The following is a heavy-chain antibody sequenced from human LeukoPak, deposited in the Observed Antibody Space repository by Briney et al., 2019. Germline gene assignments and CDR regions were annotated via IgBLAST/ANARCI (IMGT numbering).Heavy chain of an antibody. J-gene: IGHJ6*03. CDR2: INPNTAGT. CDR1: GYTFTGYY. Sequence: GASVKVSCKASGYTFTGYYFHWVRQAPGQGLEWMGWINPNTAGTNYAQKFLGGVTLTWDTSISTAYMELNRLTSDDTAVYYCATSAGDYRAGHYYYMGVWDKGTSVTVSS. CDR3: ATSAGDYRAGHYYYMGV. D-gene: IGHD4-11*01. V-gene: IGHV1-2*02.